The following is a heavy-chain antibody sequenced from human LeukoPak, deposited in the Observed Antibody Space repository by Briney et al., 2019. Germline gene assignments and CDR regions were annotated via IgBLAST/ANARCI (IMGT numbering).Heavy chain of an antibody. Sequence: ASVKVSCKASGYTFTSYAMNWVRQAPGQGLEWMGWINTNTGNPTYAQGFTGRFVFSLDTSVSTAYLQISSLKAEDTAVYYCARDSITMVRGVIKNYYYYYMDVWGKGTTVTASS. D-gene: IGHD3-10*01. V-gene: IGHV7-4-1*02. CDR3: ARDSITMVRGVIKNYYYYYMDV. CDR1: GYTFTSYA. J-gene: IGHJ6*03. CDR2: INTNTGNP.